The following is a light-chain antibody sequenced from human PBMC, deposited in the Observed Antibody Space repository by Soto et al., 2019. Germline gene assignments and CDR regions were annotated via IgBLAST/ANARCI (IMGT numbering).Light chain of an antibody. Sequence: IVLTQSPATMSLSPGERSNLSCLASQNIRRYLIWYQQKDGQAPRLLMYDVSNRATGIPARFSGSGSGTDFTLTISSLEPEDLEVYYCQQRSNSPRTFGQGTKVDI. V-gene: IGKV3-11*01. CDR3: QQRSNSPRT. J-gene: IGKJ1*01. CDR1: QNIRRY. CDR2: DVS.